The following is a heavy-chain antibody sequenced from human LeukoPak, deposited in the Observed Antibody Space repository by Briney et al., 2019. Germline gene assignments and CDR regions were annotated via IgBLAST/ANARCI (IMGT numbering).Heavy chain of an antibody. J-gene: IGHJ4*02. CDR2: IYHSGST. V-gene: IGHV4-4*02. D-gene: IGHD4-23*01. CDR1: GGSISSSNW. CDR3: ARRSYGGLYYFDY. Sequence: KPSETLSLTCTVSGGSISSSNWWSWVRQPPGKGLEWIGEIYHSGSTNYNPSLKSRVTISVDKSKNQFSLKLSSVTAADTAVYYCARRSYGGLYYFDYWGQGTLVTVSS.